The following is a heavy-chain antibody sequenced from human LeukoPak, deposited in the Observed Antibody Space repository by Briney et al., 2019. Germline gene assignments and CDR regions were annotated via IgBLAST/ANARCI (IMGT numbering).Heavy chain of an antibody. CDR1: GFTFSSYA. D-gene: IGHD1-1*01. V-gene: IGHV3-30*01. Sequence: PGGSLRLSSAASGFTFSSYAMHWVRQAPGKGLEWVAVISYDGSNKYYADSVKGRFTISRDNSKNTLYLQMNSLRAEDTAVYYCARVPGTTVSDYYYYMDVWGKGTTVTVSS. CDR2: ISYDGSNK. J-gene: IGHJ6*03. CDR3: ARVPGTTVSDYYYYMDV.